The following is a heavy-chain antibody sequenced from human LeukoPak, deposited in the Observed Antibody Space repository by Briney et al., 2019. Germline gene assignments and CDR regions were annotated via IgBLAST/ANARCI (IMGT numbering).Heavy chain of an antibody. CDR3: ARDLGSSWYSLYYFDY. V-gene: IGHV3-21*01. CDR1: GFTFSSYS. Sequence: GGSLRLSCAASGFTFSSYSMNWVRQAPGKGLEWVSSISSSSSYIYYADSVKGRFTISRDNAKNSLYLQMNSLRAEDTAVYYCARDLGSSWYSLYYFDYWGQGTLVTVSS. D-gene: IGHD6-13*01. J-gene: IGHJ4*02. CDR2: ISSSSSYI.